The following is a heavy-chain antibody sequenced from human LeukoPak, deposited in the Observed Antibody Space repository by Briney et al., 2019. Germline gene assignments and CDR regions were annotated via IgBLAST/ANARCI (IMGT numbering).Heavy chain of an antibody. D-gene: IGHD1-7*01. CDR2: ISSGSSFI. CDR1: GFTFSSYS. Sequence: GGSLRLSCAASGFTFSSYSMNWVRQAPGKGLEWVSSISSGSSFISCADSVKGRFTISRDNSENSLYLQMNSLRAEDTAVYYCTRSNSNYFDYWGLGTLVTVSS. V-gene: IGHV3-21*01. CDR3: TRSNSNYFDY. J-gene: IGHJ4*02.